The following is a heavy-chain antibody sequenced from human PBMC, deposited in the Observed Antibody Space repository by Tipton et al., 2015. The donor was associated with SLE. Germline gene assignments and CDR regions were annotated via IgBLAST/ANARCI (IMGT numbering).Heavy chain of an antibody. Sequence: TLSLTCAVYGGSFSGQYWSWIRQPPGKGLEWIGYICDSGTTNYNPSLQSRVTISVDTSKNQFSLKVTSVTAADTAVYYCARGGASSKWLDPWGQGTLVTVSP. V-gene: IGHV4-59*11. CDR2: ICDSGTT. CDR1: GGSFSGQY. J-gene: IGHJ5*02. CDR3: ARGGASSKWLDP. D-gene: IGHD6-6*01.